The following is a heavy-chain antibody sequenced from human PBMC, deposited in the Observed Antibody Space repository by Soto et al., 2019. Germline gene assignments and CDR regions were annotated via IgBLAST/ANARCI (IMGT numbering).Heavy chain of an antibody. Sequence: SVKVSCKASGGTFSTYAISWIRQAPGQGLEWMGGIIPIFGTSNYAQRFHGRVTITADKSTSTAYMELRSLRSEDTAVYYCARDRRTVEKTRSYSYYHGMDVWGQGTTVTAP. CDR1: GGTFSTYA. D-gene: IGHD2-2*01. CDR2: IIPIFGTS. CDR3: ARDRRTVEKTRSYSYYHGMDV. J-gene: IGHJ6*02. V-gene: IGHV1-69*06.